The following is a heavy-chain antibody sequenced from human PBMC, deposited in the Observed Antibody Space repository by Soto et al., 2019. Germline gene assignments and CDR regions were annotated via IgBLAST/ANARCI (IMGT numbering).Heavy chain of an antibody. D-gene: IGHD6-13*01. CDR1: GGSVSSGSYY. J-gene: IGHJ6*02. V-gene: IGHV4-61*01. Sequence: QVQLQESGPGLVKPSETLSLTCTVSGGSVSSGSYYWSWIRQPPGKGLEWIGYIYYSGSTNYNPSLKSRVTISVDTSKNQCSLKLSSVTAADTAVYYCARVNGVKTAAARYYYGMDLWGQGTTVTVSS. CDR3: ARVNGVKTAAARYYYGMDL. CDR2: IYYSGST.